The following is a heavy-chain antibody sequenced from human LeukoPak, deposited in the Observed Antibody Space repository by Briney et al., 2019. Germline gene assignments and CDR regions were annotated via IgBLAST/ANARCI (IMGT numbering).Heavy chain of an antibody. D-gene: IGHD3-3*02. CDR3: ARDRLGPSFSVSHFDL. CDR1: GFTFVDYG. J-gene: IGHJ4*02. V-gene: IGHV3-20*04. CDR2: INYNGAIT. Sequence: GSLRLSCATSGFTFVDYGLSWVRRAPGKGLEWLCAINYNGAITDYADSVKGRFTTSRDNAKNSLYLRMDSLRAEDTALYYCARDRLGPSFSVSHFDLWGQGTLVTVSS.